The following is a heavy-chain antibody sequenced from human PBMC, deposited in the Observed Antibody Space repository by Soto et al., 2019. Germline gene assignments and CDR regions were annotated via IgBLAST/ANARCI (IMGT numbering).Heavy chain of an antibody. J-gene: IGHJ6*03. CDR1: GFTFSSYG. Sequence: GGSLRLSCAASGFTFSSYGMHWVRQAPGKGLEWVAVIWYDGSNKYYADSVKGRFTISRDNSKNTLYLQMNSLRAEDTAVYYCAREEYSSSSGYYYYMDVWGKGTTVTVSS. D-gene: IGHD6-6*01. V-gene: IGHV3-33*01. CDR2: IWYDGSNK. CDR3: AREEYSSSSGYYYYMDV.